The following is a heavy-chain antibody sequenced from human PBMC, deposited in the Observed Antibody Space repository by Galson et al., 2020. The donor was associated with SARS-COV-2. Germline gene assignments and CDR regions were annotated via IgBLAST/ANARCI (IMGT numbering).Heavy chain of an antibody. J-gene: IGHJ6*03. CDR2: IRDRPNTYAT. CDR3: ATVSYYYLDV. Sequence: GESLKISCAASGFTFSGSGIHRVRHASGTGLEWVGRIRDRPNTYATAYAAAVTGRFTVSRDDSKNTAYLQMNSLKTEDTAVYYCATVSYYYLDVWGKVTTVTVSS. D-gene: IGHD1-1*01. CDR1: GFTFSGSG. V-gene: IGHV3-73*01.